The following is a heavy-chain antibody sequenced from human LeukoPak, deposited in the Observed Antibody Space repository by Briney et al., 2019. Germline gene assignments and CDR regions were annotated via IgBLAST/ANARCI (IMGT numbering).Heavy chain of an antibody. J-gene: IGHJ3*02. V-gene: IGHV3-9*03. CDR2: ISWNSGSI. CDR3: AKDKYSYGDNDAFDI. Sequence: GGSLRLSCAASGFTFDDYAMHWVRHAPGKGLEWVSGISWNSGSIGYADSVKGRFTISRDNAKNSLYLQMNSLRAEDMALYYCAKDKYSYGDNDAFDIRGQGTMVTVSS. D-gene: IGHD5-18*01. CDR1: GFTFDDYA.